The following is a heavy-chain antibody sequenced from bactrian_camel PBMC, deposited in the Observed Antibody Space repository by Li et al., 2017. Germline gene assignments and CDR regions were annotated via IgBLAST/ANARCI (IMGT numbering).Heavy chain of an antibody. D-gene: IGHD1*01. CDR3: AAEGQKDTVSLLAWSRAEKYPN. V-gene: IGHV3S1*01. Sequence: HVQLVESGGGSVQVGGSLRLSCVASVDTIGRYCMAWFRQATGKEREGVAMFHPSGDSTYYSDSVKDRFSISVDNAKKTVYLQMDSLKPEDTAMYYCAAEGQKDTVSLLAWSRAEKYPNWGQGTQGTV. CDR1: VDTIGRYC. CDR2: FHPSGDST. J-gene: IGHJ4*01.